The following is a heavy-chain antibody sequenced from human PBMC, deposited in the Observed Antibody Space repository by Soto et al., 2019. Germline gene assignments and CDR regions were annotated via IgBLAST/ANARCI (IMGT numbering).Heavy chain of an antibody. J-gene: IGHJ6*02. CDR1: GFTLGDYA. CDR2: IRSKAYGGTT. D-gene: IGHD1-1*01. CDR3: AREERYNWNGMDV. Sequence: GGSLRLSCTASGFTLGDYAMSWFRQAPGKGLEWVGFIRSKAYGGTTEYAASVKGRFTISRDDSKSIAYLQMNSLKTEDTAVYYCAREERYNWNGMDVWGQGTTVTVSS. V-gene: IGHV3-49*03.